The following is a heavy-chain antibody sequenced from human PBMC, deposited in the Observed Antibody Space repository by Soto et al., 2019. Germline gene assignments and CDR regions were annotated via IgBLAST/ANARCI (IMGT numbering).Heavy chain of an antibody. CDR2: IKQDGSEK. CDR3: AKDQGSSWYEIDY. J-gene: IGHJ4*02. CDR1: GFTFSRYW. D-gene: IGHD6-13*01. Sequence: GGSLRLSCAASGFTFSRYWMSWVRQAPGKGLEWVANIKQDGSEKYYVDSVKGRFTISRDNAKNSLYLQMNSLRAEDTAVYYCAKDQGSSWYEIDYWGQGTLVTVSS. V-gene: IGHV3-7*05.